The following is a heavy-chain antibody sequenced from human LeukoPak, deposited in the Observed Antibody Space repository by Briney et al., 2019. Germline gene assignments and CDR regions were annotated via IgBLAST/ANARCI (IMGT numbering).Heavy chain of an antibody. D-gene: IGHD2-15*01. CDR1: GFTFSSYA. Sequence: GGSLRLSCAASGFTFSSYAMHWVRQAPGKGLEWVAVISYDGSNKYYADSVKGRFTISRDNSKNTLYLQMNSLRAEDTAVYYCAKVGYCSGGSCYSLQRIYYYYYMDVWGKGTTVTISS. CDR2: ISYDGSNK. V-gene: IGHV3-30*04. CDR3: AKVGYCSGGSCYSLQRIYYYYYMDV. J-gene: IGHJ6*03.